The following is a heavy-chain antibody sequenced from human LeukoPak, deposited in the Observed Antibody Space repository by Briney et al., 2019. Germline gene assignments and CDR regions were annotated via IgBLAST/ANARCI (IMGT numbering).Heavy chain of an antibody. Sequence: SETLSLTCTVSGGSISSSSYYWGWIRQPPGKGLEWIGSIYYSGSTYYNPSLKSRVTISVDTSKNQFSLKLSSVTAADTAVYYCARHGYGYSYGRQFDYWGQGTLVTVSS. D-gene: IGHD5-18*01. CDR3: ARHGYGYSYGRQFDY. CDR1: GGSISSSSYY. J-gene: IGHJ4*02. V-gene: IGHV4-39*01. CDR2: IYYSGST.